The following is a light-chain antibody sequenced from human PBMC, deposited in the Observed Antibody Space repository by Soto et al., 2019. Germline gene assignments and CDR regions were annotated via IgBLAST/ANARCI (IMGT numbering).Light chain of an antibody. J-gene: IGLJ1*01. CDR1: STDVGGYKY. V-gene: IGLV2-14*01. CDR2: EVN. Sequence: QSVLTQPASVSGSPGQSITISCTGTSTDVGGYKYVSWYQQHPGTAPKLMIFEVNGRPSGVSDRFSGSKSGNTASLTISGLHPEDEADYYCSSFSSSSTPYVFGTGPKLTVL. CDR3: SSFSSSSTPYV.